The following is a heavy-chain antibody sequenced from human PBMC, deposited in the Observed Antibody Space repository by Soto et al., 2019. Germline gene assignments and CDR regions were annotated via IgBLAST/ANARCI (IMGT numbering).Heavy chain of an antibody. J-gene: IGHJ4*02. Sequence: GGSLRLSCAASGFTFSSYTMHWVRQAPGKGLEWVSSITSTSTYIYYTDSLKGRFTISRDNAQNSLYPQMNNLGPGDTAVYYCARDGARDRGDKGFDYWGQGTVVTVSS. V-gene: IGHV3-21*01. CDR1: GFTFSSYT. CDR3: ARDGARDRGDKGFDY. CDR2: ITSTSTYI. D-gene: IGHD2-21*02.